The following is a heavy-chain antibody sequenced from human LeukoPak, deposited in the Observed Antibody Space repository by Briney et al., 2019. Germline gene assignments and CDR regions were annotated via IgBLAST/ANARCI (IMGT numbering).Heavy chain of an antibody. J-gene: IGHJ4*02. CDR2: IKSKTDSGTT. CDR1: GFTFSNAW. Sequence: PGGSLRLSCAASGFTFSNAWMSWVRQAPGKGLEWVGRIKSKTDSGTTDYAAPVKGRFTISRDVSKNTLYLQMNSLKTEDTAVYYCTTAPAQSDYWGQGTLVTVSS. V-gene: IGHV3-15*01. CDR3: TTAPAQSDY.